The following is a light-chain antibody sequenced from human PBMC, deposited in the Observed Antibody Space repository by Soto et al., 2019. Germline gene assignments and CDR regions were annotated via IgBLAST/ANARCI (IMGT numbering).Light chain of an antibody. CDR3: SSYTTTNTFYV. CDR1: SSDVGGYNY. CDR2: EVN. Sequence: QSALTQPASVSGSPGQSITISCTGTSSDVGGYNYVSWYQQHPGKAPKLMIYEVNNRPSGVSNRFSGSKSGNTASLTISGLQAEDEADYFCSSYTTTNTFYVFGTGTKLTVL. V-gene: IGLV2-14*01. J-gene: IGLJ1*01.